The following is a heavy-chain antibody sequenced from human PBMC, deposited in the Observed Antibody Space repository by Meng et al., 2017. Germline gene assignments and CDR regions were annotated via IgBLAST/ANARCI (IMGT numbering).Heavy chain of an antibody. CDR1: GFTFSSYG. J-gene: IGHJ4*02. V-gene: IGHV3-33*06. CDR2: IWYDGSNK. D-gene: IGHD6-19*01. Sequence: QVQRVGSGGGVVQPGRSLRLSCAASGFTFSSYGMHWVRQAPGKGLEWVAVIWYDGSNKYYADSVKGRFTISRDNSKNTLYLQMNSLRAEDTAVYYCAKVVYSSGWSFDYWGQGTLVTVSS. CDR3: AKVVYSSGWSFDY.